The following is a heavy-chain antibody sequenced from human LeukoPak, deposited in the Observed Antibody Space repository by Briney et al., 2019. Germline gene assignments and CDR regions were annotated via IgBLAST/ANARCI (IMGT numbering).Heavy chain of an antibody. V-gene: IGHV3-23*01. D-gene: IGHD3-22*01. CDR1: GFSFSGYV. CDR2: ISGSGGST. Sequence: GGSLRLSCVVSGFSFSGYVMSWVRQPPGKGLEWVSDISGSGGSTYYADSVKGRFTISRDNAENSLYLQMNSLRAEDTAVYYCARARTYDSSGPYYYYYAMDVWGQGTTVTVSS. CDR3: ARARTYDSSGPYYYYYAMDV. J-gene: IGHJ6*02.